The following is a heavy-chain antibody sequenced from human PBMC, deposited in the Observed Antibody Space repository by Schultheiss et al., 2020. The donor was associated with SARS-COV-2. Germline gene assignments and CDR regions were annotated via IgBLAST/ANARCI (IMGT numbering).Heavy chain of an antibody. CDR3: ASYAYYDFWSGDGDAFDI. CDR1: GFTFSSYA. CDR2: ISYDGSNK. Sequence: GGSLRLSCAASGFTFSSYAMHWVRQAPGKGLEWVAVISYDGSNKYYADSVKGRFTISRDNSKNTLYLQMNSLRAEDTAVYYCASYAYYDFWSGDGDAFDIWGQGTMVTVSS. J-gene: IGHJ3*02. V-gene: IGHV3-30*01. D-gene: IGHD3-3*01.